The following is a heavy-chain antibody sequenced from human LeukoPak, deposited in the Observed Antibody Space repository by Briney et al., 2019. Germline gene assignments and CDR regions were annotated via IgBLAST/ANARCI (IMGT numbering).Heavy chain of an antibody. Sequence: GGTLRLSCAASGFTFSSYAMSWVRQAPGRGLEWVSAISCSGGRTFYADSVKGRFTISRDNSKNTLYLQMNSLRGQDGAVYYCAKGVVVGPDVIPFHYWGQGPVVTVSS. CDR2: ISCSGGRT. CDR1: GFTFSSYA. J-gene: IGHJ4*02. D-gene: IGHD2-2*01. V-gene: IGHV3-23*01. CDR3: AKGVVVGPDVIPFHY.